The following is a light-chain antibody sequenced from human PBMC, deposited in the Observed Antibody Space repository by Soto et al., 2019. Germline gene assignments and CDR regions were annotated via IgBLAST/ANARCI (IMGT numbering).Light chain of an antibody. CDR2: EIH. V-gene: IGLV2-14*01. CDR1: SSDIGGYDY. J-gene: IGLJ2*01. Sequence: QSALTQPASVSGSPGQSITISCTGTSSDIGGYDYVSWFQHHPGKAPKLIIYEIHNRPSGVSIRFSGSKSGNTASLTISGLQAEDEAVYFCSSYTKSSTQVFGAGTKLTVL. CDR3: SSYTKSSTQV.